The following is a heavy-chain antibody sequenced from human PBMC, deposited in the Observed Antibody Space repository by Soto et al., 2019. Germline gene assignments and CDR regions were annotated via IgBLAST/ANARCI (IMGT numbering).Heavy chain of an antibody. Sequence: GASVKVSCKASGYTFTSYGISWVRQAPGQGLEWMGWISAYNGNTNYAQKLQGRVTMTTDTSTSTAYMELRSLRSDDTAVYYCARGSYGEQLVYYGSGSYLPYWGQGTLVTVSS. CDR2: ISAYNGNT. D-gene: IGHD3-10*01. V-gene: IGHV1-18*01. J-gene: IGHJ4*02. CDR1: GYTFTSYG. CDR3: ARGSYGEQLVYYGSGSYLPY.